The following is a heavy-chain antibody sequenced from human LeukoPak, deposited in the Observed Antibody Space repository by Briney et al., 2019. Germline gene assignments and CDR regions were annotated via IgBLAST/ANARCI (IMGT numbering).Heavy chain of an antibody. J-gene: IGHJ3*02. Sequence: ASVKVSCKASGGTFSSYAISWVRQAPGQGLEWMGIINPSGGSTSYAQKFQGRVTMTRDTSTSTVYMELSSLRSEDTAVYYCARGSGTVTTLPGTYAVMMLSVGHAFDIWGQGTMVTVSS. CDR2: INPSGGST. CDR3: ARGSGTVTTLPGTYAVMMLSVGHAFDI. V-gene: IGHV1-46*03. D-gene: IGHD4-17*01. CDR1: GGTFSSYA.